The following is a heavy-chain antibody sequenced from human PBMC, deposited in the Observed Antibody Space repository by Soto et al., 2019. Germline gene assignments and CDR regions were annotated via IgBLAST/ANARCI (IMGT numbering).Heavy chain of an antibody. Sequence: SETLSLTCAVYGGSFSGYYWNWIRQPPGKGLEWIGEINHSGSTNYNPSLKSRVTISVDTSKNQFSLKLSSVTAADTAVYYCATRGEFIYYGMDVWGQGTTVTVSS. CDR1: GGSFSGYY. CDR2: INHSGST. D-gene: IGHD3-16*01. J-gene: IGHJ6*02. CDR3: ATRGEFIYYGMDV. V-gene: IGHV4-34*01.